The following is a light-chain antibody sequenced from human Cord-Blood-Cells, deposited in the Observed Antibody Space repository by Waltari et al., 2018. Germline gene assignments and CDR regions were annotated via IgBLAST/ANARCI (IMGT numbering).Light chain of an antibody. CDR1: SSDVGGYNY. Sequence: QSALTQPRSVSGSPGQSVTISCTGTSSDVGGYNYFSWYQQHPGKAPKLMIYDVSKRPSGVPDRFSDSKSGNTASLTISGLQAEDEADYYCCSYAGSYTFVFGTGTKVTVL. V-gene: IGLV2-11*01. J-gene: IGLJ1*01. CDR2: DVS. CDR3: CSYAGSYTFV.